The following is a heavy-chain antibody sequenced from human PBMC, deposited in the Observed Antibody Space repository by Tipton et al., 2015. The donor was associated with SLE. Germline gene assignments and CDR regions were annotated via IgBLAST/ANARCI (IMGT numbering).Heavy chain of an antibody. D-gene: IGHD3-22*01. CDR1: GYSIGSGYY. Sequence: TLSLTCDVSGYSIGSGYYWGWIRQPPGKGLEWIGYVSDSGSTNYNPSLKSRVTISLDASKNQFSLRLRSVTAADTAVYYCARAITMMGTGFYYNYYYMDVWGKGTTVTVSS. CDR2: VSDSGST. V-gene: IGHV4-59*01. CDR3: ARAITMMGTGFYYNYYYMDV. J-gene: IGHJ6*03.